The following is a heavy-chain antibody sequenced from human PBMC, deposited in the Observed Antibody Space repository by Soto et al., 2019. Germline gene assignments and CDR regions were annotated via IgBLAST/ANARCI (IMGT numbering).Heavy chain of an antibody. J-gene: IGHJ4*02. Sequence: QVQLQESGPGLVKPSETLSLTCTVSGGSISSYYWCWIRQPPGKGLEWIGHIHYSGSTNYNPSLRSRVTMSVVTSQNQFSLKLSSVTAADTAVYYCARHVNVAVAGTGFDYWGQGTLVTVSS. V-gene: IGHV4-59*08. CDR2: IHYSGST. CDR3: ARHVNVAVAGTGFDY. D-gene: IGHD6-19*01. CDR1: GGSISSYY.